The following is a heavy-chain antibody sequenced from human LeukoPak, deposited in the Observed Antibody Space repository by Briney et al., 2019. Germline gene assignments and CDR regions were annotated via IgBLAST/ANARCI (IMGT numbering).Heavy chain of an antibody. D-gene: IGHD6-13*01. J-gene: IGHJ4*02. Sequence: ASVKVSCKASGYTFTSYGISWVRQAPGQGLEWMGWISAYNGNTNYAQKLQGRATMTTDTSTTTAYMELRSLRSDDTAVYYCARQPPGIAASPERIDYWGQGTLVTVSS. V-gene: IGHV1-18*01. CDR1: GYTFTSYG. CDR2: ISAYNGNT. CDR3: ARQPPGIAASPERIDY.